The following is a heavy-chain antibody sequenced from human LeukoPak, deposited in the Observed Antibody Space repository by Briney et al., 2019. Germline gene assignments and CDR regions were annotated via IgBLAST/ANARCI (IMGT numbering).Heavy chain of an antibody. V-gene: IGHV1-69*13. Sequence: ASVTVSCTASGGTFSSYAISWVRQAPGQGLEWMGGIIPIFGTANYAQKFQGRVTITAGESTSTAYMELSSLRSEDTAVYYCASHYCGGDCYSSYYYYYGMDVWGQGTTVTVSS. J-gene: IGHJ6*02. CDR3: ASHYCGGDCYSSYYYYYGMDV. CDR1: GGTFSSYA. D-gene: IGHD2-21*02. CDR2: IIPIFGTA.